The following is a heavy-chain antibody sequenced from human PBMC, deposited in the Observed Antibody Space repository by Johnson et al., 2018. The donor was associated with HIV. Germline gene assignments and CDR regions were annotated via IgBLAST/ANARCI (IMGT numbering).Heavy chain of an antibody. CDR3: VRDNGAWTGWRISTTRDAFDI. CDR1: GFTFSDYY. D-gene: IGHD3/OR15-3a*01. Sequence: VQLVESGGGLVKPGGSLRLSCAASGFTFSDYYMSWIRQAPGKGLEWVSVIYSGGTTYYADSVKGRFTISRDISKNTLYLQMNSLRAEDTAVYYCVRDNGAWTGWRISTTRDAFDIWGQGTMVTVSS. CDR2: IYSGGTT. V-gene: IGHV3-66*02. J-gene: IGHJ3*02.